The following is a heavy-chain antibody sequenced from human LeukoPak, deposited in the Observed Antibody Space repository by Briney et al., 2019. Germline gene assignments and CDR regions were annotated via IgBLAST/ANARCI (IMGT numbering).Heavy chain of an antibody. D-gene: IGHD3-3*02. V-gene: IGHV1-69*01. CDR3: ARNAFKTSSENYFDF. CDR1: GGTFSSYA. Sequence: GSSVKVSCKASGGTFSSYAISWVRQAPGQGLEWMGGIIPIFGTANYAQKFQGRVTITADESTSTAYMELRSLKSEDTAVYYCARNAFKTSSENYFDFWGRGTLVTVSS. CDR2: IIPIFGTA. J-gene: IGHJ4*02.